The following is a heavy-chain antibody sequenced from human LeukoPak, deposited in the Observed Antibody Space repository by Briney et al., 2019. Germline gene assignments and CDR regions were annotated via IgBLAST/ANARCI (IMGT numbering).Heavy chain of an antibody. CDR3: ARSSGSYPQSLDY. CDR2: IIPIFGPA. J-gene: IGHJ4*02. Sequence: SVKVSCKASGGTFSSYTISWVRQGPGQGLEWMGRIIPIFGPANYAQKFQGRVTITTDESTSTAYMELSSLRSEDTAVYYCARSSGSYPQSLDYWGQGTLVTVSS. D-gene: IGHD1-26*01. CDR1: GGTFSSYT. V-gene: IGHV1-69*05.